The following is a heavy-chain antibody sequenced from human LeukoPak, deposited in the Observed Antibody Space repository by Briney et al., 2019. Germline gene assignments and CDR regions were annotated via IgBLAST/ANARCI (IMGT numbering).Heavy chain of an antibody. CDR3: ARTTEGYCRSTSCYGFYYSYYMDV. CDR1: YGSISDISYY. V-gene: IGHV4-39*07. Sequence: SETLSLTCTVSYGSISDISYYWGWIRQPPGKGLEWIGSIYYSGRTYYNSSLKSRVTISVDTSKNQFSLKVTSVTAADTAVYYCARTTEGYCRSTSCYGFYYSYYMDVWGKGTTVTISS. CDR2: IYYSGRT. J-gene: IGHJ6*03. D-gene: IGHD2-2*01.